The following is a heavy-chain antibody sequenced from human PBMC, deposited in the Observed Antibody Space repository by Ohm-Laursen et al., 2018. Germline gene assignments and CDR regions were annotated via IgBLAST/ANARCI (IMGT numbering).Heavy chain of an antibody. V-gene: IGHV3-33*06. J-gene: IGHJ5*02. CDR1: GFTFSSYG. Sequence: SLRLSCAASGFTFSSYGMNWVRQAPGKGLEWVAIIWHDGSNKYYADSVKGRFTISRDNSKNTLYLQMNSLRAEDTAVYYCAKAAGGFDPWGQGTLVTVSS. CDR3: AKAAGGFDP. CDR2: IWHDGSNK. D-gene: IGHD1-14*01.